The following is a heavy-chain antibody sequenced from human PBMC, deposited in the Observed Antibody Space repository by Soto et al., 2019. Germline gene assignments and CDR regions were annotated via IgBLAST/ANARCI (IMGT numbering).Heavy chain of an antibody. D-gene: IGHD1-26*01. V-gene: IGHV3-11*01. J-gene: IGHJ4*02. Sequence: PGGSLRLSCAASGFTFSNYWMHWVRQAPGKGLEWVSYISSSDNTIYYADSVKGRFTISRDNAKNSLYLQMNSLRAEDTAMYYCARYSSGTYSHFDYWGQGTLVTVSS. CDR1: GFTFSNYW. CDR2: ISSSDNTI. CDR3: ARYSSGTYSHFDY.